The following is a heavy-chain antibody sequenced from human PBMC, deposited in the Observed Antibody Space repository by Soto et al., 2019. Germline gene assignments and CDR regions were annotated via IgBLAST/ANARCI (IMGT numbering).Heavy chain of an antibody. J-gene: IGHJ4*02. D-gene: IGHD2-2*01. Sequence: PSETLSLTCTVSGGSISIGGSYWGWIRQPPGKGLEWIGYIYYSGNTYFNPSLKSRVTLSVDTSKNQFSLNLSSVTAADTAVYYCVRYCSTTKCPFDYWGQGTLVTVSS. CDR1: GGSISIGGSY. CDR2: IYYSGNT. V-gene: IGHV4-30-4*01. CDR3: VRYCSTTKCPFDY.